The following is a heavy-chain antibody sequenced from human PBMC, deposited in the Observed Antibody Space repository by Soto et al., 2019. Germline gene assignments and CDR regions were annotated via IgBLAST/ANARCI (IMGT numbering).Heavy chain of an antibody. J-gene: IGHJ4*02. CDR3: ARVKPPRYQIDY. D-gene: IGHD2-2*01. V-gene: IGHV4-59*01. Sequence: SETLSLTCTVSGGSISSYYWSWIRQPPGKGLEWIGCIYYSGSTNYNPSLKSRVTISVDTSKNQFSLKLSSVTAADTAVYYCARVKPPRYQIDYWSQGALVTVS. CDR2: IYYSGST. CDR1: GGSISSYY.